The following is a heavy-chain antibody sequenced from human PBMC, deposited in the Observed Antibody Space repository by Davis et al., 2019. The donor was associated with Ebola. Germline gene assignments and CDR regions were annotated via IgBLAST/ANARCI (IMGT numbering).Heavy chain of an antibody. CDR2: INHSGST. CDR3: ARDVVLMVYAIREYYYYGMDV. Sequence: MPSETLSLTCAVYGGSFSGYYWSWIRQPPGKGLEWIGEINHSGSTNYNPSLKSRVTISVDTSKNQFSLKLSSVTAADTAVYYCARDVVLMVYAIREYYYYGMDVWGKGTTVTVSS. CDR1: GGSFSGYY. J-gene: IGHJ6*04. V-gene: IGHV4-34*01. D-gene: IGHD2-8*01.